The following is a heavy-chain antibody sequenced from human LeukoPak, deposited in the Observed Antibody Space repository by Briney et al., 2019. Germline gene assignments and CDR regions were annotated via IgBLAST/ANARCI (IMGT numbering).Heavy chain of an antibody. J-gene: IGHJ4*02. V-gene: IGHV4-59*08. CDR1: GGSISGYH. Sequence: KPSETLSLTCTVSGGSISGYHWSWIRQPPGKGLDWIGYVYYSGSTNYNPSLQSRASLSVDTSKNQFSLTLTSLTAAATAMYYCARHLAYGGRPFDYWGQGTLVTVSS. D-gene: IGHD4-23*01. CDR3: ARHLAYGGRPFDY. CDR2: VYYSGST.